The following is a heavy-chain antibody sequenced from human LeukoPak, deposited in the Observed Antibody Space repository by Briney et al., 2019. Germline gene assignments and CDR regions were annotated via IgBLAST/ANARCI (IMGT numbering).Heavy chain of an antibody. J-gene: IGHJ4*02. CDR1: GFIFSSYS. CDR3: AKHRENFGDSCLDDY. Sequence: PGGSLRLSCAASGFIFSSYSMNWVRQAPGKGLEWVSVITGSGGNTYYADSVKGRFTISKDNSKNTVYLQMSSLRVDDTAVYYCAKHRENFGDSCLDDYWGQGTLVTVSS. D-gene: IGHD4-17*01. CDR2: ITGSGGNT. V-gene: IGHV3-23*01.